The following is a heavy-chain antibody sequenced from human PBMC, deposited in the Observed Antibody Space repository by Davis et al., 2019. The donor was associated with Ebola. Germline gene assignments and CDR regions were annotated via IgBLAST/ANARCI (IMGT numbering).Heavy chain of an antibody. CDR2: IYYSGST. CDR3: ARDRWGGGGDWFDP. Sequence: SETLSLTCTVSGGSISSYYWSWIRQPPGKGLEWIGYIYYSGSTNYNPSLKSRVTLSVDTSKNQFSLKLSSVTAADTAVYYCARDRWGGGGDWFDPWGQGTLVTVSS. V-gene: IGHV4-59*01. CDR1: GGSISSYY. J-gene: IGHJ5*02. D-gene: IGHD3-10*01.